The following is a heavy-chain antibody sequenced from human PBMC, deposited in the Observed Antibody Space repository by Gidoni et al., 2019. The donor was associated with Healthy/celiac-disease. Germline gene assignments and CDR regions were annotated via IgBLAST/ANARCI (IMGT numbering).Heavy chain of an antibody. V-gene: IGHV1-69*01. Sequence: QVQLVQSGAEVKKPGSSVKVSCKASGGTFSSYAISWVRQAPGQGLEWMGGVIPVFGKADYAQKFQGRVTITADESTRTAYMEVKSLRSDDTAVYYCARGVDTYGSGGFSFFYWGQGTLVTVSS. CDR1: GGTFSSYA. CDR3: ARGVDTYGSGGFSFFY. D-gene: IGHD2-15*01. CDR2: VIPVFGKA. J-gene: IGHJ4*02.